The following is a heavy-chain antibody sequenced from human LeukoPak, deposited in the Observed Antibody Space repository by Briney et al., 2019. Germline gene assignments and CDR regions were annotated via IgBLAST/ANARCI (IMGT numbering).Heavy chain of an antibody. D-gene: IGHD6-13*01. J-gene: IGHJ5*02. Sequence: SVKVSFKASGGTFSSYAISWVRQAPGQGLEWMGRIIPILGIANYAQKFQGRVTITADKSTSTAYMELSSLRSEDTAVYYCARVIAAAGIVFHPWGQGTLVTVSS. CDR1: GGTFSSYA. CDR3: ARVIAAAGIVFHP. V-gene: IGHV1-69*04. CDR2: IIPILGIA.